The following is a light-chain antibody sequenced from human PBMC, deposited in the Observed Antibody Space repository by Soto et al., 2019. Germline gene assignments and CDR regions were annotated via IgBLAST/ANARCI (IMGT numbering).Light chain of an antibody. V-gene: IGKV1-5*01. CDR3: HQRQYWPPIT. CDR2: AAS. CDR1: QSISSW. J-gene: IGKJ5*01. Sequence: DIQMTQSPSTLSASVGDRVTITCRASQSISSWLAWYQQKPGKAPKLLIYAASSLQSGVPSRFSGSGSGTDFTLTISSLEPEDFAVYYCHQRQYWPPITFGQGTRLEIK.